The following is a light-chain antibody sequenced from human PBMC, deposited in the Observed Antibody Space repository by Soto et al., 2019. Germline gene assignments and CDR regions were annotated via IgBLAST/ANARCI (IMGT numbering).Light chain of an antibody. CDR3: SSYTSSRTPYV. Sequence: QSALTQPASVSGSPGQSITISCTGTSSDVGGYNYVSWYQQHPGKAPKLMIYDVSNRPSGVSNRFSGSKSGNTASLTISGLQAEDEADYYCSSYTSSRTPYVFGGGTKVTVL. J-gene: IGLJ1*01. CDR1: SSDVGGYNY. CDR2: DVS. V-gene: IGLV2-14*01.